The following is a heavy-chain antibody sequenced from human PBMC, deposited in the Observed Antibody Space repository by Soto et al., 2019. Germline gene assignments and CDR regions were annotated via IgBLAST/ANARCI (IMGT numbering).Heavy chain of an antibody. J-gene: IGHJ6*02. CDR2: ISYDGSNK. CDR3: ARDILNCSGGSCHRGYGMDV. CDR1: GFTFSSYA. D-gene: IGHD2-15*01. V-gene: IGHV3-30-3*01. Sequence: PGGSLRLSCAASGFTFSSYAMHWVRQAPGKGLEWVAVISYDGSNKYYADSVKGRFTISRDNSKNTLYLQVNSLRAEDTAVYYCARDILNCSGGSCHRGYGMDVWGQGTTVTVSS.